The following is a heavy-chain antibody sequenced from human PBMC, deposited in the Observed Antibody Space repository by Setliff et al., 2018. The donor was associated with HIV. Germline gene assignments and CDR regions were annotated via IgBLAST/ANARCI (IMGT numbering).Heavy chain of an antibody. CDR1: GYTFTDYY. CDR2: IYPNTGGT. J-gene: IGHJ4*02. Sequence: ASVKVSCKASGYTFTDYYTHWVRQAPGQGLEWMGWIYPNTGGTNYAQKFQGRVTMTRDTSIRTAYMELRMLTSDDTAIYYCTRSTTADWGQGTMVTVSS. D-gene: IGHD4-17*01. CDR3: TRSTTAD. V-gene: IGHV1-2*02.